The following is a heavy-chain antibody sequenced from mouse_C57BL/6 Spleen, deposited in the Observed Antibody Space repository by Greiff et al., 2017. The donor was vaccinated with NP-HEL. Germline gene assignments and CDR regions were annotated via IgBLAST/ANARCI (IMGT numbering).Heavy chain of an antibody. Sequence: VQLQQPGAELVKPGASVKLSCKASGYTFTSYWMHWVKQRPGQGLEWIGMIHPNSGSTNYNEKFKSKATLTVDKSSSTAYMQLSSLTSEDSAVYYCARSRDGYYCAMDYWGQGTSVTVSS. CDR1: GYTFTSYW. CDR2: IHPNSGST. CDR3: ARSRDGYYCAMDY. J-gene: IGHJ4*01. D-gene: IGHD2-3*01. V-gene: IGHV1-64*01.